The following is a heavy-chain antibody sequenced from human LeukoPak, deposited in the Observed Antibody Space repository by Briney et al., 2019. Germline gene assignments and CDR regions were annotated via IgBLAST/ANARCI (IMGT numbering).Heavy chain of an antibody. D-gene: IGHD4-23*01. J-gene: IGHJ5*02. CDR3: ARDNSVEDTAWWFDP. V-gene: IGHV1-46*01. CDR2: INPRSGST. Sequence: ASVKVSCKASGYTFSMYYMHWVRQAPGQGLEWMGIINPRSGSTTYAQKFQGRVTMTRDMSTSTDYMELSSLRSEDTAVYYCARDNSVEDTAWWFDPWGQGTLVTVSS. CDR1: GYTFSMYY.